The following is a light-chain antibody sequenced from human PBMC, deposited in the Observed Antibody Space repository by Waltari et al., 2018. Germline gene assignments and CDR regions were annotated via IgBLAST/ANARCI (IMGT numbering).Light chain of an antibody. CDR3: QQHNSYPYS. J-gene: IGKJ2*03. CDR1: QSISNW. V-gene: IGKV1-5*01. CDR2: STS. Sequence: DIQMTQSPSSLSASVGDRVTITCQASQSISNWLAWYQQKPGKAPELLIYSTSSLHSGVQSRFSGSGSGTEFTLTISSLQPEDFAAYYCQQHNSYPYSFGQGTKVEIK.